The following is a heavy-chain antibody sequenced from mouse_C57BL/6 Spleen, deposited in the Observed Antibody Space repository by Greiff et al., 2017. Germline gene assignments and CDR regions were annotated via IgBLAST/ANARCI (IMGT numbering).Heavy chain of an antibody. J-gene: IGHJ3*01. Sequence: EVQLQQSGPELVKPGASVKISCKASGYTFTDYYMNWVKQSHGKSLEWIGDINPNNGGTSYNQKFKGKAPLTVDKSSSTAYMELRSLTSEDSAVYYCAREGPYYGSSPFADWGQGTLVTVSA. D-gene: IGHD1-1*01. V-gene: IGHV1-26*01. CDR1: GYTFTDYY. CDR2: INPNNGGT. CDR3: AREGPYYGSSPFAD.